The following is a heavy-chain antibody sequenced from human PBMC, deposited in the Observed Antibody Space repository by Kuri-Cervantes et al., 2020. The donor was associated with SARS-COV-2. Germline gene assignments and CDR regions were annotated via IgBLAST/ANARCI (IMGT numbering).Heavy chain of an antibody. J-gene: IGHJ4*02. CDR1: GYTFTSYD. CDR2: MNPNSGNT. V-gene: IGHV1-8*03. CDR3: ARGPYCGGDCYFTDY. Sequence: ASVKVSCKASGYTFTSYDINWVRQATGQGLEWMGWMNPNSGNTGYAQKFQGRVTITADESTSTAYMELSSLRSEDTAVYYCARGPYCGGDCYFTDYWGQGTLVTVSS. D-gene: IGHD2-21*01.